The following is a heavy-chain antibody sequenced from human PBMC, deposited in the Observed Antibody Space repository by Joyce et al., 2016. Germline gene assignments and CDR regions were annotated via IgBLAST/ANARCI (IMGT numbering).Heavy chain of an antibody. CDR1: GYSFSSAY. V-gene: IGHV5-51*01. CDR2: ISLDGSET. CDR3: ARSSAAAEYFQH. J-gene: IGHJ1*01. Sequence: EVQLVQSGAEVKKPGESLKISCQGSGYSFSSAYIGCVRQMPGKGLEWVGIISLDGSETRYSPSFQGQVTISADKSINTAYLQWSSLGASDTAMYYCARSSAAAEYFQHWGQGALVTVSS. D-gene: IGHD6-25*01.